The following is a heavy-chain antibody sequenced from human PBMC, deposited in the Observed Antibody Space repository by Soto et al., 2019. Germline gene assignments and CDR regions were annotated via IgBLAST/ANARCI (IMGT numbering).Heavy chain of an antibody. V-gene: IGHV3-21*01. D-gene: IGHD2-2*02. Sequence: GGSLRLSCAASGFTFSSYSMNWVRQAPGKGLEWVSSISSSSSYIYYADSVKGRFTISRDNAKNSLYLQMNSLRAEDTAVYYCARGRLVVPAAITIVDYYYGMDVWGQGTTVTVSS. J-gene: IGHJ6*02. CDR1: GFTFSSYS. CDR3: ARGRLVVPAAITIVDYYYGMDV. CDR2: ISSSSSYI.